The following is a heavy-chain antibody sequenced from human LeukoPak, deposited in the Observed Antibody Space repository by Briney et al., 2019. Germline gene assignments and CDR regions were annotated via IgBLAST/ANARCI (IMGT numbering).Heavy chain of an antibody. CDR2: INPNSGGT. CDR3: ARGDTVVTSSLDY. D-gene: IGHD4-23*01. Sequence: GASVKVSCKASGYTFTGYYMHWVRQAPGQGLEWMGWINPNSGGTNYAQKFQGRVTMTRDTSISTAYMELSRLRSDDTAVYYCARGDTVVTSSLDYWGQGTLVTVSS. CDR1: GYTFTGYY. V-gene: IGHV1-2*02. J-gene: IGHJ4*02.